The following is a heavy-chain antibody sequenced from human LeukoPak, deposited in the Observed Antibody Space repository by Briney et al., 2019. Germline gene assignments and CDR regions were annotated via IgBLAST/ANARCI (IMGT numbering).Heavy chain of an antibody. Sequence: SQTLSLTCTVSGGSISSGGYYWSWVRQYPGKGLEWIGYIYYVYCSGNTYYNPSLETRVIISVDTSNNQFSLNLSSVTAADTAVYHCARYKAAADTWYFDLWGRGTLVTVS. CDR3: ARYKAAADTWYFDL. D-gene: IGHD6-25*01. J-gene: IGHJ2*01. CDR2: IYYVYCSGNT. CDR1: GGSISSGGYY. V-gene: IGHV4-31*03.